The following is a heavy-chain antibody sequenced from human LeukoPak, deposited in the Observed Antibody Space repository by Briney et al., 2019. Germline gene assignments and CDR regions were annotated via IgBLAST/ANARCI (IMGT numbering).Heavy chain of an antibody. J-gene: IGHJ6*02. Sequence: SQTLSLTCTVSGGSISSGGYYWSWIRQHPGKGLEWIGYIYYSGSTYYNPSLKSRVTISVDMSKNQFSLKLSSVTAADTAVYYCARVYGPVYYGMDVWGQGTTVTVSS. D-gene: IGHD1-14*01. CDR1: GGSISSGGYY. CDR3: ARVYGPVYYGMDV. V-gene: IGHV4-31*03. CDR2: IYYSGST.